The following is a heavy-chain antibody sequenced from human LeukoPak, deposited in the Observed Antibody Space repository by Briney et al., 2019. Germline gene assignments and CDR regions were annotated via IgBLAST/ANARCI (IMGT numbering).Heavy chain of an antibody. Sequence: SETLSLTCTVSGGXISGTTYYWGWIRQPPGKGLDWIGGMSYSGSTHYNPSLKSRVAISVDTSKNQLSLNLNSVTAADTAVYYCARIRATGLPDYWGQGTLLTVSS. CDR2: MSYSGST. V-gene: IGHV4-39*01. CDR3: ARIRATGLPDY. CDR1: GGXISGTTYY. D-gene: IGHD1-1*01. J-gene: IGHJ4*02.